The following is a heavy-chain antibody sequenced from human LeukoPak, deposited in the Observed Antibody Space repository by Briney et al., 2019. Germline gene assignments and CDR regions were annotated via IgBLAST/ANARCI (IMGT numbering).Heavy chain of an antibody. CDR3: ARNVLRYFDWLPGGWFDP. CDR2: MNPNSGNT. V-gene: IGHV1-8*01. J-gene: IGHJ5*02. Sequence: ASVKVSCKASGYTFTSYDINWVRQATGQGLEWMGWMNPNSGNTGYAQKFQGRVTMTRNTSISTAYMELSSLRSEDTAVYYCARNVLRYFDWLPGGWFDPWGQGTLVTVSS. CDR1: GYTFTSYD. D-gene: IGHD3-9*01.